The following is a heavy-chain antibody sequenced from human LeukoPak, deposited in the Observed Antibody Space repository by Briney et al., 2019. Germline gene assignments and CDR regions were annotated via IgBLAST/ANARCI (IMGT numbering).Heavy chain of an antibody. V-gene: IGHV1-18*01. Sequence: ASVTVSCKASGYTFTSYGISWVRQAPGQGVEWMGWISAYNGNTNYAQKLQGRVTLTTDTSTSTAYMELRSLRSDDTAVYFCARAAIASAGKAPLYWGQGPLVTVSS. CDR2: ISAYNGNT. J-gene: IGHJ4*02. CDR1: GYTFTSYG. CDR3: ARAAIASAGKAPLY. D-gene: IGHD6-13*01.